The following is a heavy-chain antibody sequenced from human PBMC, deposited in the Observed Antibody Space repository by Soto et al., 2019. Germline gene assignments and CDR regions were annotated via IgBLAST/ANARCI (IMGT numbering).Heavy chain of an antibody. CDR2: MAYDGNRE. J-gene: IGHJ4*02. CDR3: ARVGGSFYGSWDS. V-gene: IGHV3-30-3*01. Sequence: QVQLVESGGGVVQPGRSLGLSCAASGFTFSMYVMHWVRQAPGKGLEWVAVMAYDGNREYYGDSVKGRFFVSRDNSKNTLYLQMSSLRPEDTAVYYCARVGGSFYGSWDSWGQGALVTVSS. CDR1: GFTFSMYV. D-gene: IGHD1-26*01.